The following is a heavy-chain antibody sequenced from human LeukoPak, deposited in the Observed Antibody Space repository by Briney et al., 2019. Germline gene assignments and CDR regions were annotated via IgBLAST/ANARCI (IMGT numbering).Heavy chain of an antibody. CDR2: INWNGGST. CDR1: GSRFDDHG. V-gene: IGHV3-20*04. J-gene: IGHJ4*02. CDR3: ARGDSSGWYFDD. Sequence: GGSLRLFCSAPGSRFDDHGMAWVRPAPGKGLEWGCGINWNGGSTGYADSVKGRFTISRDNAKNSPYLQMNSLRADDTALYYCARGDSSGWYFDDWGQGTLVTVSS. D-gene: IGHD6-19*01.